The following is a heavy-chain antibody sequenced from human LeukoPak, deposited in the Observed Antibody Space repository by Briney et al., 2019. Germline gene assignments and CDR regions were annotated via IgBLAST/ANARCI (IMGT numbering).Heavy chain of an antibody. CDR1: GFAFSSYA. CDR3: ARGPRYFDWLQRYYYYYGMDV. V-gene: IGHV3-21*01. Sequence: GGSLRLSCAASGFAFSSYAMSWVRQAPGKGLEWVSSIISSSSYIYYADSVKGRFTISRDNAKNSLYLQMNSLRAEDTAVYYCARGPRYFDWLQRYYYYYGMDVWGQGTTVIVSS. D-gene: IGHD3-9*01. CDR2: IISSSSYI. J-gene: IGHJ6*02.